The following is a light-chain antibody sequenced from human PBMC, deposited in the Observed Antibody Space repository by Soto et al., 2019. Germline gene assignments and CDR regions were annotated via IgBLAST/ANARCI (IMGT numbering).Light chain of an antibody. V-gene: IGLV1-51*01. J-gene: IGLJ2*01. CDR1: SSNIGNNY. CDR3: ATWDGSLPGEV. Sequence: QSVLTQPPSMSAAPGQKVTISCSGSSSNIGNNYVSWYQQLPGTAPKLLIFDNNKRPSGIPDRFSGSKSGTSGTLDITGLQTGDEADYYCATWDGSLPGEVFGGGTKLTVL. CDR2: DNN.